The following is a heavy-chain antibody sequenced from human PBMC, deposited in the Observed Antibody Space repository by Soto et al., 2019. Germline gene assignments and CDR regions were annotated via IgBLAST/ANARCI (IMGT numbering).Heavy chain of an antibody. D-gene: IGHD3-22*01. CDR2: TYYNGNA. Sequence: QLQLQESGPGLVKPSETLSLTCTVSGASIDRSNYYWDWIRQPPGKGLEWIGTTYYNGNAYYNPSRKRRVTMSVDTSKNQFSLKLISVTAADTAVYYCARHFVAVVIKGWGYWGQGTLVTVSS. V-gene: IGHV4-39*01. J-gene: IGHJ4*02. CDR3: ARHFVAVVIKGWGY. CDR1: GASIDRSNYY.